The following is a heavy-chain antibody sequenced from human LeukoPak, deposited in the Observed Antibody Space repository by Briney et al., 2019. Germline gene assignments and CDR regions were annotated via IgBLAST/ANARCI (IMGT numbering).Heavy chain of an antibody. J-gene: IGHJ5*02. CDR2: ISAYNGNT. CDR3: ARGPYGDPYNWFDP. CDR1: GYTFTSYG. D-gene: IGHD4-17*01. V-gene: IGHV1-18*01. Sequence: ASVKASCKASGYTFTSYGISWVRQAPGQGLEWMGWISAYNGNTNYAQKLQGRVTMTTDTSTSTAYMELRSLRSDDTAVYYCARGPYGDPYNWFDPWGQGTLVTVSS.